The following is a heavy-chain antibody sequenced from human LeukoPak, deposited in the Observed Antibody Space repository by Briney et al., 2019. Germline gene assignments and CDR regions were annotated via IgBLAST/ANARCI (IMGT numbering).Heavy chain of an antibody. Sequence: ASVKVSCTASGGTFSSYAISWVRQAPGQGLEWMGGIIPIFGTANYAQKFQGRVTITTDESTSTAYMELSSLRSEDTAVYYCARGGYYDSSGYYDYFDYWGQGTLVTVSS. V-gene: IGHV1-69*05. J-gene: IGHJ4*02. CDR3: ARGGYYDSSGYYDYFDY. D-gene: IGHD3-22*01. CDR1: GGTFSSYA. CDR2: IIPIFGTA.